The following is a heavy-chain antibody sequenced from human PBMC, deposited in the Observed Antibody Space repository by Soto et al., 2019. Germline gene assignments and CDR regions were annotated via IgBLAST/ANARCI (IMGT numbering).Heavy chain of an antibody. CDR1: GYTFTSYG. CDR2: ISAYNGNT. J-gene: IGHJ3*01. V-gene: IGHV1-18*01. Sequence: QVQLVQSGAEVKKPGASVKVSCKASGYTFTSYGISWVRQAPGQGLEWMGWISAYNGNTIYAQKVQGRVSMTTDTSTRTAYMGVSSLRSYDTAGYHCARVNYDNGHVFDVWGQGTMVTVSS. D-gene: IGHD3-22*01. CDR3: ARVNYDNGHVFDV.